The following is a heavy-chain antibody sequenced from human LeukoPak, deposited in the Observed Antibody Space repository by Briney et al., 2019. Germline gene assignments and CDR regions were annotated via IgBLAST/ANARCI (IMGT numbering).Heavy chain of an antibody. Sequence: PGGSLRLSCAASGFTFSSYAMSWVRQAPGKGLEWVSAISGSGGSTYYADSVKGRFTISRDNSKNTLYLQMNSLRAEDTAVYYCAKAPVVVTAAPETHDYWGQGTLVTVSS. CDR2: ISGSGGST. J-gene: IGHJ4*02. D-gene: IGHD2-21*02. V-gene: IGHV3-23*01. CDR3: AKAPVVVTAAPETHDY. CDR1: GFTFSSYA.